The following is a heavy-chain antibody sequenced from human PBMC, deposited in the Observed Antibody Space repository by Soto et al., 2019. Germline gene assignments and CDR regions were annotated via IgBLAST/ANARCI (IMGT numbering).Heavy chain of an antibody. CDR1: GYTFTSYG. J-gene: IGHJ4*02. CDR3: ARENYDILTGYYADY. CDR2: ISAYNGNT. D-gene: IGHD3-9*01. Sequence: QVQLVQSGAEVKKPGASVKVSCKASGYTFTSYGISWVRQAPGEGLEWMGWISAYNGNTNYAQKLQGRVTMTTDTSTSTAYMELRSLRSDDTAVYYCARENYDILTGYYADYWGQGTLVTVSS. V-gene: IGHV1-18*01.